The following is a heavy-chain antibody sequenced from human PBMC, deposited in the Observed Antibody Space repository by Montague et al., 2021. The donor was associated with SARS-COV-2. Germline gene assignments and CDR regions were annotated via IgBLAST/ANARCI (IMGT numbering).Heavy chain of an antibody. Sequence: SETLSLTCTVSGGSISTYYWSWIRQPPGKGLEWIGYVSFSGDTIYNPSLKGRVTISVDTSKHQFSLELSSVTAADTAVYYCARDRSYDSSGYPFPQYFFGYWGQGALVIVSS. J-gene: IGHJ4*02. D-gene: IGHD3-22*01. V-gene: IGHV4-59*13. CDR2: VSFSGDT. CDR3: ARDRSYDSSGYPFPQYFFGY. CDR1: GGSISTYY.